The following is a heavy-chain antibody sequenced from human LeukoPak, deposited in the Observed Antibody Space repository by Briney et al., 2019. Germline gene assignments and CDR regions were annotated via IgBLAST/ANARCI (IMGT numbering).Heavy chain of an antibody. CDR1: GGSISSYY. Sequence: KPSETLSLTCTVSGGSISSYYWSWIRQPPGKGLEWIGYIYYSGSTNYNPSLKSRVIISVDTSKNQFSLKLSSVTAADTAVYYCARNPGPYTPADYWGQGTLVTVSS. CDR2: IYYSGST. D-gene: IGHD2-2*02. CDR3: ARNPGPYTPADY. J-gene: IGHJ4*02. V-gene: IGHV4-59*01.